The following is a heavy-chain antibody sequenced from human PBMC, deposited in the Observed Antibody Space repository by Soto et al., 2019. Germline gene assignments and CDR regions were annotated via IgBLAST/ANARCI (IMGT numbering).Heavy chain of an antibody. CDR1: GGSIISGGSS. J-gene: IGHJ4*02. D-gene: IGHD1-7*01. CDR2: IYHSGST. CDR3: ARDRLTAGTTH. Sequence: SETLSLTCAVSGGSIISGGSSWSWIRQPPGKGLEWIGYIYHSGSTYYNPSLKSRVTISVDRSKNQFSLKLSSVTAADTAVYYCARDRLTAGTTHWGQGTLVTVSS. V-gene: IGHV4-30-2*01.